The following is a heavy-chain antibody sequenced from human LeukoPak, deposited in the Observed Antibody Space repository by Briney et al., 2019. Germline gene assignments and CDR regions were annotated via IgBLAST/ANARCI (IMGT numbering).Heavy chain of an antibody. V-gene: IGHV1-2*02. CDR1: GYTFTGHY. CDR2: INPNTGGI. CDR3: ARDFPVPYSSRNDAFDI. D-gene: IGHD6-13*01. J-gene: IGHJ3*02. Sequence: GASVKVSCKASGYTFTGHYVHWVRQAPGQGLEWMGWINPNTGGINYAQKFQGRVTMTRDTSISTAYMELSRLRSDDTAVYYCARDFPVPYSSRNDAFDIWGQGTMVTVSS.